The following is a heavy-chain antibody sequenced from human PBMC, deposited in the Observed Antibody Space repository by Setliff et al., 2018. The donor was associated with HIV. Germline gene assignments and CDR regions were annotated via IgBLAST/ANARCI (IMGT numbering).Heavy chain of an antibody. J-gene: IGHJ6*02. CDR3: AKPLTQWGVSPYHYAFGV. CDR2: ISGSGGST. CDR1: GFTFSTYP. Sequence: GGSLRLSCAASGFTFSTYPMSWVRQAPGKGLEWVSGISGSGGSTYYADSVKGRFTISRDSSKSMLYLQMNSLRVEDTAIYYCAKPLTQWGVSPYHYAFGVWGQGTTVTVSS. D-gene: IGHD1-26*01. V-gene: IGHV3-23*01.